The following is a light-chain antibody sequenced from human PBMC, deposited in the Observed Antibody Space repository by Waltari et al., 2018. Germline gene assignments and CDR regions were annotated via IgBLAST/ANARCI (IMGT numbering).Light chain of an antibody. CDR1: DSDVGAYNF. Sequence: QSALPPPASVPGSPGQSIPISCTGTDSDVGAYNFVSWYRQHPGKAPHLIIYEVSERPPGISDRFSGSKSDNTASLTISGLQADDEAVYYCSSYTTSNAPGVFGTGTKVTVL. V-gene: IGLV2-14*01. CDR2: EVS. CDR3: SSYTTSNAPGV. J-gene: IGLJ1*01.